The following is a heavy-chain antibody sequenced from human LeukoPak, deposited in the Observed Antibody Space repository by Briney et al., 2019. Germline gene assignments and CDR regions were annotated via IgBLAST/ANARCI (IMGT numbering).Heavy chain of an antibody. CDR2: INPSGGST. CDR3: ARGGAAADYDYVWGSYTLSWFDP. V-gene: IGHV1-46*01. CDR1: GSTFTGYY. J-gene: IGHJ5*02. D-gene: IGHD3-16*01. Sequence: ASVKVSCKTSGSTFTGYYMHWVRQAPGQGLEWMGIINPSGGSTSYAQKFQGRVTMTRDTSTSTVYMELSSLRSEDTAVYYCARGGAAADYDYVWGSYTLSWFDPWGQGTLVTVSS.